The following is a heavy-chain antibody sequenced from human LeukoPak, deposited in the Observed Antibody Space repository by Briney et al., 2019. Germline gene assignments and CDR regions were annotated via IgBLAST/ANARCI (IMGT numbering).Heavy chain of an antibody. V-gene: IGHV4-34*01. CDR1: GGSFSGYY. D-gene: IGHD3-10*01. CDR3: ARVTRRRTTGEIFGPYLDY. Sequence: PSETLSLTCAVYGGSFSGYYWSWIRQPPGKGLEWIGEINHSGSTNYNPSLKSRVTISVDTSKNQFSLKLSSVTAADTALYYCARVTRRRTTGEIFGPYLDYWGQGTLVTVSS. CDR2: INHSGST. J-gene: IGHJ4*02.